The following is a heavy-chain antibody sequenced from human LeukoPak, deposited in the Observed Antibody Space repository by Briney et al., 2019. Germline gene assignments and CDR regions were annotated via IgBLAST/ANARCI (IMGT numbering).Heavy chain of an antibody. D-gene: IGHD3-10*01. CDR3: ARDVYYGSGSYSNDAFDI. Sequence: GGSLRLSCAASGFTFSSYWMHWVRQAPGKGLVWVSRINSDGSSTSYADSVKGRFAISRDNAKNTLYLQMNSLRAEDMAVYYCARDVYYGSGSYSNDAFDISGHGKMVTVSS. J-gene: IGHJ3*02. CDR1: GFTFSSYW. V-gene: IGHV3-74*01. CDR2: INSDGSST.